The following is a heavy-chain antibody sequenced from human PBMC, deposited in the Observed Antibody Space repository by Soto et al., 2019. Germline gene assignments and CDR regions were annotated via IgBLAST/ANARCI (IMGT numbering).Heavy chain of an antibody. Sequence: AASVKVSCKASGYTFTSYAMHWVRQAPGQRLEWMGWIDAGNVNTKHSQKFQGRVTFTRDTSASTPYMELSSLRSEDTAIYYSARARITMVVVVPFGPWGQGTLVTVSS. CDR2: IDAGNVNT. D-gene: IGHD3-22*01. V-gene: IGHV1-3*01. CDR1: GYTFTSYA. CDR3: ARARITMVVVVPFGP. J-gene: IGHJ5*02.